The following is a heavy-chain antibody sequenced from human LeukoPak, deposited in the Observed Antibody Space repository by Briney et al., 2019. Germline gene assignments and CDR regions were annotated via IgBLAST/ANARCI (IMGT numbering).Heavy chain of an antibody. V-gene: IGHV4-59*01. CDR3: ARGERLGPDF. D-gene: IGHD1-1*01. CDR2: IHYSGST. Sequence: PSETLSLTCTVSGDSIIGYYWSWIRQSPGKGLEWIGYIHYSGSTNYNPSLKSRVTISIDTSRSHFSLRLNSATAADTAVYYCARGERLGPDFWGQGTLVTVSS. CDR1: GDSIIGYY. J-gene: IGHJ4*02.